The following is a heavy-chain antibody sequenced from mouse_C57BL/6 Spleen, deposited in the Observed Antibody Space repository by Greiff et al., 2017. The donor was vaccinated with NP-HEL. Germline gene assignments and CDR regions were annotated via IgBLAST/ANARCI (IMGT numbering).Heavy chain of an antibody. J-gene: IGHJ1*03. CDR3: ACTTVERSWYFDV. Sequence: EVQLQESVAELVRPGASVKLSCTASGFNIKNTYMHWVKQRPEQGLEWIGRIDPANGNTKYAPKFQGKATITADTSSNTAYLQLSSLTSEDTAIYYCACTTVERSWYFDVWGTGTTVTVSS. D-gene: IGHD1-1*01. CDR2: IDPANGNT. V-gene: IGHV14-3*01. CDR1: GFNIKNTY.